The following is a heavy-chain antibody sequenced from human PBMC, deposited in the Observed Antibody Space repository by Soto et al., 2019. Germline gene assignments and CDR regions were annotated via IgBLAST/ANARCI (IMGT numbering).Heavy chain of an antibody. J-gene: IGHJ4*02. CDR1: RFNFSAAW. CDR3: ATVPNSSGPT. V-gene: IGHV3-15*07. Sequence: EMQLVQSGGGLVKPGGSLRLSCVASRFNFSAAWLNWIRQAPGMGLEWVGRIKPKSEGDTADYTAPVRGRFTISRDDSQNTLHLQMDSLKTEDTAVYYWATVPNSSGPTWGLGVLVTVSS. D-gene: IGHD6-19*01. CDR2: IKPKSEGDTA.